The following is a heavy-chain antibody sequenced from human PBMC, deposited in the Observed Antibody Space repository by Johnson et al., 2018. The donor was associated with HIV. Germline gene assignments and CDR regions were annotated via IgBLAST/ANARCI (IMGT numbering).Heavy chain of an antibody. J-gene: IGHJ3*02. V-gene: IGHV3-30*04. CDR2: ISYDGSNK. CDR1: GFTFSSYT. D-gene: IGHD3-10*01. CDR3: AKDSDTYYYGTDAFDI. Sequence: HVQLVESGGGVVQPGRSLRLSCAASGFTFSSYTMHWVRQAPGRGLEWVVAISYDGSNKYYADSVKGRFTISRDNSKNSLYLQMNSLRPDDTALYFCAKDSDTYYYGTDAFDIWCQGTMVTVSS.